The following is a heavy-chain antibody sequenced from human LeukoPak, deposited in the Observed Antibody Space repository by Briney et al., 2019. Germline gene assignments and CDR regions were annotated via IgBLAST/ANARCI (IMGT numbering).Heavy chain of an antibody. Sequence: SETLSLTCTVSGGSITSYYWSWIRQPPGKGLEWIGYIYYSGSTDYNPSLKSRVTMSVDTSGNQFSLRLSSVTAADTAVYYCARRGSGGYDLGYFDYWGQGSLVTVSS. D-gene: IGHD5-12*01. J-gene: IGHJ4*02. CDR3: ARRGSGGYDLGYFDY. V-gene: IGHV4-59*08. CDR1: GGSITSYY. CDR2: IYYSGST.